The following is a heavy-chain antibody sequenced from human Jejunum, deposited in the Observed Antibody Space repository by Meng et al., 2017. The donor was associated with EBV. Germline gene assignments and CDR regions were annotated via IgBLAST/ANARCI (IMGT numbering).Heavy chain of an antibody. Sequence: LRRQESGLGRVKPSQTLSLTCAVSGDSITRGAYLWSWIRQPPGKGLEWIGNIYHIGSTYYNPSLKSRVTISVDRSKNQFSLKLTSVTAADTAVYYCARGGPDFGDYVPFDYWGQGTLVTVSS. J-gene: IGHJ4*02. V-gene: IGHV4-30-2*01. CDR2: IYHIGST. CDR3: ARGGPDFGDYVPFDY. CDR1: GDSITRGAYL. D-gene: IGHD4-17*01.